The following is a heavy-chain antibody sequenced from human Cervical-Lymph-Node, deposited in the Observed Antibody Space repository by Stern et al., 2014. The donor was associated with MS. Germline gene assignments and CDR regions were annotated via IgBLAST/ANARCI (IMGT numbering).Heavy chain of an antibody. CDR3: GVAGNY. CDR1: GFIFTNYA. J-gene: IGHJ4*02. Sequence: EAQLVESGGDLVQPGGSLRLSCAGSGFIFTNYAMNWVRQAPGKGLEWVSGISVNGLNKCYADSVKGRFTISRDTSTHTLYLQMSGLRAGDTAVYYCGVAGNYWGQGSLVTVSS. D-gene: IGHD6-13*01. CDR2: ISVNGLNK. V-gene: IGHV3-23*04.